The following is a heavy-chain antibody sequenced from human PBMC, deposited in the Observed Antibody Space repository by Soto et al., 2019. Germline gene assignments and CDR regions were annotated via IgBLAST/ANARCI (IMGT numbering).Heavy chain of an antibody. V-gene: IGHV3-33*01. J-gene: IGHJ4*02. CDR2: IWYDGSDK. CDR1: GFTFSSYG. CDR3: ARDLEHYFDY. Sequence: QVQLVESGGGVVQPGRSLRLSCAASGFTFSSYGMHWVRQAPGKGLEWVAVIWYDGSDKYYADSVKGRFTISRDNSKNTMYLQMSSLSAEDTAVYYCARDLEHYFDYWGQGTLVTVSS.